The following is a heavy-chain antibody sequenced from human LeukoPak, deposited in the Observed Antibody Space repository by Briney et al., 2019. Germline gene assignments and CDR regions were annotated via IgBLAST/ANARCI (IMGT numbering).Heavy chain of an antibody. J-gene: IGHJ6*03. D-gene: IGHD2-2*01. CDR2: IRSKAYGGTT. V-gene: IGHV3-49*04. CDR3: TRTGVPAANQYYYYYYMDV. CDR1: GFTFSSYA. Sequence: GGSLRLSCAASGFTFSSYAMHWVRQAPGKGLEWVGFIRSKAYGGTTEYAASVKGRFTISRDDSKSIAYLQMNSLKTEDTAVYYCTRTGVPAANQYYYYYYMDVWGKGTTVTISS.